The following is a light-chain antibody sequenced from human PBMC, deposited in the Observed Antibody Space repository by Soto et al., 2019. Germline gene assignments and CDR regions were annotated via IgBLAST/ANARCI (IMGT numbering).Light chain of an antibody. Sequence: DIQLTQSPSFLSASVGDRVTITCRASQGLSSDLAWYQQKPGKAPKLLIYAASTLQSGVPSRFSGSGSGTECTLTISSLQPEDFATYACQQLNSYPITFGQVTRVEIK. V-gene: IGKV1-9*01. CDR3: QQLNSYPIT. CDR2: AAS. J-gene: IGKJ5*01. CDR1: QGLSSD.